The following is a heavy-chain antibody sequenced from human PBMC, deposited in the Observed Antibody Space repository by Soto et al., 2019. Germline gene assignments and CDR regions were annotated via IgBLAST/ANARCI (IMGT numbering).Heavy chain of an antibody. J-gene: IGHJ5*02. D-gene: IGHD1-26*01. V-gene: IGHV4-59*01. CDR3: ARDRIVGATWGNWFDP. Sequence: SETLSLTFHVSGGSISSYYWSWIRQPPGKGLELIGYIYYSGRTNYNPSLKSRVTISVDTSKNQFSLKLSSVTAADTAVYYCARDRIVGATWGNWFDPWGQGTLVTVSS. CDR2: IYYSGRT. CDR1: GGSISSYY.